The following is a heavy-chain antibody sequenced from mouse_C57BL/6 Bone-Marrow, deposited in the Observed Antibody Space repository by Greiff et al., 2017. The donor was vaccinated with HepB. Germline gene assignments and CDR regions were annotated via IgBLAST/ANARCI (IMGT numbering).Heavy chain of an antibody. CDR3: TTVVVFDY. D-gene: IGHD1-1*01. V-gene: IGHV1-59*01. J-gene: IGHJ2*01. CDR1: GYTFTSYW. Sequence: QVHVKQPGAELVRPGTSVKLSCKASGYTFTSYWMHWVKQRPGQGLEWIGVIDPSDSYTNYNKKFKGKATVTVDTSSSQAYMQLSSLTSEDSAVYYCTTVVVFDYWGQGTTLTVSS. CDR2: IDPSDSYT.